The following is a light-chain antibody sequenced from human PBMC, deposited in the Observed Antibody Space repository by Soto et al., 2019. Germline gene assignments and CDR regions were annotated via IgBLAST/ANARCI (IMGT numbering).Light chain of an antibody. Sequence: QSVLTQPASVSGSPGRSITISCTGTGSDVGTYNHVSWYQQHPGKAPQLIIYEVSNRPSGLSNRFSASKSGNTASLTISGLQAEDEADYYCCSYTTSSTLVFGTGTKVTVL. CDR3: CSYTTSSTLV. J-gene: IGLJ1*01. CDR2: EVS. V-gene: IGLV2-14*01. CDR1: GSDVGTYNH.